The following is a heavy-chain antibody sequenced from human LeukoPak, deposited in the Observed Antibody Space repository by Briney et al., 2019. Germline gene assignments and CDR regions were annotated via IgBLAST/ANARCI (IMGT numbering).Heavy chain of an antibody. CDR1: GFTFSSYE. CDR2: IYSGGST. CDR3: ARTRGAFDI. V-gene: IGHV3-53*04. J-gene: IGHJ3*02. Sequence: GGSLRLSCAASGFTFSSYEMNWVRQAPGKGLEWVSVIYSGGSTYYADSVKGRFTISRHNSKNTLYLQMNSLRAEDTAVYYCARTRGAFDIWGQGTMVTVSS.